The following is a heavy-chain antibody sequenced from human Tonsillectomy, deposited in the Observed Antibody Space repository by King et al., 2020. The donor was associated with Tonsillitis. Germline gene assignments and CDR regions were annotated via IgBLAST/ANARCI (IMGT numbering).Heavy chain of an antibody. CDR3: AGDQPPPYYDDNSGYDLVYYYGMDV. CDR2: INPNSGGT. V-gene: IGHV1-2*02. D-gene: IGHD3-22*01. Sequence: EQLVQSGAEVKKPGASVKVSCKASGYTFTGYYMHWVRQAPGQGLEWMGWINPNSGGTNYVQKLQGRVTMTRDTSISTAYMELSGLRSDDTAVYYCAGDQPPPYYDDNSGYDLVYYYGMDVWGQGTTVTVSS. CDR1: GYTFTGYY. J-gene: IGHJ6*02.